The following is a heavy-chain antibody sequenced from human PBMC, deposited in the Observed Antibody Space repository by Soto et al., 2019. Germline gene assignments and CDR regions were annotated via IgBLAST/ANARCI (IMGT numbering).Heavy chain of an antibody. CDR3: ASAGSLQKWFDP. J-gene: IGHJ5*02. CDR2: IYFSGST. D-gene: IGHD4-4*01. V-gene: IGHV4-31*03. CDR1: GGSISSGGYY. Sequence: QVQLQESGPGLVKPSQTLSLTCTVSGGSISSGGYYWSWIRQHPGKGLEWIGSIYFSGSTYYNPSLKRRFTISVDTSKNPYSLKLSSVTAADTAFYYCASAGSLQKWFDPWGQGTLVTVSS.